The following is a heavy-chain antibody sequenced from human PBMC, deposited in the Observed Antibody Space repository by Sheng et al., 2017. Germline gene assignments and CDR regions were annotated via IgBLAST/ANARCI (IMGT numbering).Heavy chain of an antibody. J-gene: IGHJ5*02. CDR3: ARHASSSSWYNWSTP. CDR1: GGSISSSSYY. CDR2: IYYSGST. V-gene: IGHV4-39*01. Sequence: QLQLQESGPGLVKPSETLSLTCTVSGGSISSSSYYWGWIRQPPGKGLEWIGSIYYSGSTYYNPSLKSRVTISVDTSKNQFSLKLSSVTAADTAVYYCARHASSSSWYNWSTPWGQGTLVTVSS. D-gene: IGHD6-13*01.